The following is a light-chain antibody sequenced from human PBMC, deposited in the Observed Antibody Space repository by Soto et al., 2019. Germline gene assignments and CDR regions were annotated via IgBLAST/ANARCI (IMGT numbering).Light chain of an antibody. CDR3: QQRNPLT. V-gene: IGKV3D-15*01. CDR2: DAS. J-gene: IGKJ4*01. Sequence: ETGMTQSPATLSVSPGDRATLSCSASQSVSYNLAWYQQKPGQAPRLLIYDASTRATGIPARFSGSASGTEFTLTISSLLSEDFAVYYCQQRNPLTFGGGTKV. CDR1: QSVSYN.